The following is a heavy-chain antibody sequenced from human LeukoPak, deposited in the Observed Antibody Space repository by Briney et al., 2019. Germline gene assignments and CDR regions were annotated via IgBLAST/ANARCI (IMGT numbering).Heavy chain of an antibody. CDR1: GGSISSSNYY. V-gene: IGHV4-39*07. CDR3: ARVRHKLVDIVAGILDY. CDR2: IFNSGST. J-gene: IGHJ4*02. Sequence: SETLSLTCTVSGGSISSSNYYWGRIRQPPGKGLEWIGYIFNSGSTYYNPSLKSRVTILVDTSKNQFSLKLSSVTAADTAVYYCARVRHKLVDIVAGILDYWGQGTLVTVSS. D-gene: IGHD5-12*01.